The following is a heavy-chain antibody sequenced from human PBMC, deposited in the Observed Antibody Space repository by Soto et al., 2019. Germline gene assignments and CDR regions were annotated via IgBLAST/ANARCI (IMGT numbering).Heavy chain of an antibody. V-gene: IGHV4-34*01. Sequence: PSETLSLTCAVYGGSFSGYYCSWSRQPPGKGLEWIGEINHSGSTNYNPSLKSRVTISVDTSKNQFSLKLSSVTAADTAVYYCARGRSIAARPYYFDYWGQGTLVTVSS. CDR1: GGSFSGYY. CDR3: ARGRSIAARPYYFDY. CDR2: INHSGST. J-gene: IGHJ4*02. D-gene: IGHD6-6*01.